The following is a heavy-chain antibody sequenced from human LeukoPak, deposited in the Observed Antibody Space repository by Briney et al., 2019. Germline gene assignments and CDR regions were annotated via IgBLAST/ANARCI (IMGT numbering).Heavy chain of an antibody. CDR3: VRGPRFYDDSGFHYGVFGI. J-gene: IGHJ3*02. V-gene: IGHV3-53*01. D-gene: IGHD4/OR15-4a*01. Sequence: GGSLRLSCAASEVTVTSNYLSWVRQAPGKGLQWVSVIYPGGDIYYSDSVKGRFLISRDISKNTLSPQMNSLTADDTAVYYCVRGPRFYDDSGFHYGVFGIWGHGTVVTVSS. CDR2: IYPGGDI. CDR1: EVTVTSNY.